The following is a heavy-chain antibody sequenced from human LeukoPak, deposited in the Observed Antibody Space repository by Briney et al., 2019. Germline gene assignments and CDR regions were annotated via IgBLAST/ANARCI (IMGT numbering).Heavy chain of an antibody. V-gene: IGHV3-21*01. Sequence: GGSLRLSCAASGFTFSSYSMNWVRQAPGKGLEWASSISSSGSYIYYADSVKGRFTISRDNAKNSLYLQMNSLRAEDTAVYYCARGGDSSGWSNWFDPWGQGTLVTVSS. CDR2: ISSSGSYI. CDR3: ARGGDSSGWSNWFDP. J-gene: IGHJ5*02. CDR1: GFTFSSYS. D-gene: IGHD6-19*01.